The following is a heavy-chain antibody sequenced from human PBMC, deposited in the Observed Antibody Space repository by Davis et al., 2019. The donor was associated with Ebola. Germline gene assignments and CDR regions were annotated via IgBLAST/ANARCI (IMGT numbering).Heavy chain of an antibody. CDR3: AKSGRLGYYYYMDV. D-gene: IGHD5-12*01. CDR1: GGSFSGYY. Sequence: PGGSLRLSCAVYGGSFSGYYWSWIRQPPGKGLEWIGEINHSGSTNYNPSLKSRVTMSVDTSKNQFSLKLSSVTAADTALYYCAKSGRLGYYYYMDVWGKGTTVTVSS. V-gene: IGHV4-34*01. CDR2: INHSGST. J-gene: IGHJ6*03.